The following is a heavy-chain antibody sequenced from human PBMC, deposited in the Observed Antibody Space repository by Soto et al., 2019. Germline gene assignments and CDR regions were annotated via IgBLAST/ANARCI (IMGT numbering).Heavy chain of an antibody. V-gene: IGHV4-39*01. CDR3: ARHDGICSGGSCYSEWFDP. D-gene: IGHD2-15*01. J-gene: IGHJ5*02. CDR2: IYYSGST. CDR1: GGSISSSSYY. Sequence: QLQLQESGPRLVKPSETLSLTCTVSGGSISSSSYYWGWIRQPPGKGLEWIGSIYYSGSTYYNPSLKSRVTISVDTSKNQFSLKLSSVTAADTAVYYCARHDGICSGGSCYSEWFDPWGQGTLVTVSS.